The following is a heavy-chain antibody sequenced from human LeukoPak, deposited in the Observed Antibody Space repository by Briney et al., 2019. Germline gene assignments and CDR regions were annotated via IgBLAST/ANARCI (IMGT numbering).Heavy chain of an antibody. D-gene: IGHD2-2*02. J-gene: IGHJ6*02. CDR3: AMDTVVVPAAIRGVDYYYYGMDV. Sequence: ASVKVSCKASGGTFSSYAISWVRQAPGQGLEWMGGIIPIFGTANYAQKFQGRVTITADESTSTAYMELSSLRSEDTAVYYCAMDTVVVPAAIRGVDYYYYGMDVWGQGTTVTVSS. CDR1: GGTFSSYA. V-gene: IGHV1-69*01. CDR2: IIPIFGTA.